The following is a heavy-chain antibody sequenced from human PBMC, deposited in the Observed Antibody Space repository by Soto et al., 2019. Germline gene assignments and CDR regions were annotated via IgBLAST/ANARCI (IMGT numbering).Heavy chain of an antibody. J-gene: IGHJ4*02. Sequence: EVQLVESGGGVVRPGGSLRLSCAASGCTFDDYGMSWVRQAPGKGLEWVSGINWNGGSTGYADSVKGRFTISRDNAKNSLYLQMNSLRAEDTALYYCAKSGGYCSGGSCYADYWGQGTLVTVSS. D-gene: IGHD2-15*01. V-gene: IGHV3-20*04. CDR3: AKSGGYCSGGSCYADY. CDR2: INWNGGST. CDR1: GCTFDDYG.